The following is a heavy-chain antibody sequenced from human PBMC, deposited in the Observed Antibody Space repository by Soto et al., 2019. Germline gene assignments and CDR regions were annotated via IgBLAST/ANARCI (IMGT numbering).Heavy chain of an antibody. D-gene: IGHD6-13*01. J-gene: IGHJ4*02. CDR3: VRDRKNSNWPNFDS. V-gene: IGHV1-69*02. CDR2: VLPFLDVT. Sequence: QVQLVQSGSEVKEPGSSVKISCKTSEDTFSIYTLSWVRQAPGQGLVWMGRVLPFLDVTTYSQRFQGRVTITADRSTTTAYMELSSLTFEDTAVYYCVRDRKNSNWPNFDSWGPGTLVTVSS. CDR1: EDTFSIYT.